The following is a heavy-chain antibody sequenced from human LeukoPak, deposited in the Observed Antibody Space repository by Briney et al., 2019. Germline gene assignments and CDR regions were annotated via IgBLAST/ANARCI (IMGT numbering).Heavy chain of an antibody. Sequence: PGGSLRLSCAGSGFTFSTYWMTWVRQAPGKGLEWVANIKQDGSEKYYVDSVKGRFTFSRDNAKNSLYVQMNSLRAEDTAVYYCARMSTTWRGLDYWGQGTQVIVSS. D-gene: IGHD1-1*01. CDR1: GFTFSTYW. V-gene: IGHV3-7*01. CDR2: IKQDGSEK. CDR3: ARMSTTWRGLDY. J-gene: IGHJ4*02.